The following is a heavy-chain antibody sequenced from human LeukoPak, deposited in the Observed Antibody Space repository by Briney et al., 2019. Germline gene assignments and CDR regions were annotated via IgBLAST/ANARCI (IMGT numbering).Heavy chain of an antibody. CDR1: GFTVSSNY. V-gene: IGHV3-53*01. CDR2: IYSGGST. CDR3: ARGPLWSGYYFNY. D-gene: IGHD3-3*01. Sequence: GGSLRLSCAASGFTVSSNYMSWVRQAPGKGLEWVSVIYSGGSTYYADSVKGRFTISRDNSKNTLYLQMNSLRAEDTAVYYCARGPLWSGYYFNYWGQGTLVTVSS. J-gene: IGHJ4*02.